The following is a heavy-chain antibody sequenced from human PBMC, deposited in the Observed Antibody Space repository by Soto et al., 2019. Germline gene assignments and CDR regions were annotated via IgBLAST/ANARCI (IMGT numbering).Heavy chain of an antibody. CDR1: GDSISSSKW. Sequence: QVQLQESGPGRVKSSGTLSLTCGVSGDSISSSKWWSWVRQPPGKGLEWIGDIFHTGSTNYNPSPNSRVTISLDKSKHQFSLRLSSVTAAATAVYYCAYSTGWYRIDNWGQGSLVTVSS. J-gene: IGHJ4*02. V-gene: IGHV4-4*02. D-gene: IGHD6-19*01. CDR3: AYSTGWYRIDN. CDR2: IFHTGST.